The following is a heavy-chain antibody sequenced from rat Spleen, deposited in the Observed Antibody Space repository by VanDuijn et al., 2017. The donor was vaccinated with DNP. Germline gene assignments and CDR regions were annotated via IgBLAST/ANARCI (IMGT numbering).Heavy chain of an antibody. D-gene: IGHD1-11*01. CDR1: GFSLTSSL. V-gene: IGHV2-30*01. CDR2: IWTAGKT. Sequence: LPLKDSGPGLFRPSQTLFFTCAVSGFSLTSSLVHWVRQPTGSGLEWLGVIWTAGKTASPSALPSRLSIRRDTSKRQVFLKMDSLQTEDIATYYCVTNYGYYWGQGVMVSVSS. CDR3: VTNYGYY. J-gene: IGHJ2*01.